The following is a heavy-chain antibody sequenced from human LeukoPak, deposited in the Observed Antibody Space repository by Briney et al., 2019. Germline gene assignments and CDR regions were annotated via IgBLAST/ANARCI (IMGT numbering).Heavy chain of an antibody. Sequence: PGGSLRLSCAASGFTFSSYEMNWVRQAPGKGLEWVSYISSSGSTIYYADSVKGRFTISRDNAKNSLYLQMNSPRAEDTAVYYCARAGVASTMYNWFDPWGQGTLVTVSS. V-gene: IGHV3-48*03. D-gene: IGHD3-3*01. CDR1: GFTFSSYE. J-gene: IGHJ5*02. CDR3: ARAGVASTMYNWFDP. CDR2: ISSSGSTI.